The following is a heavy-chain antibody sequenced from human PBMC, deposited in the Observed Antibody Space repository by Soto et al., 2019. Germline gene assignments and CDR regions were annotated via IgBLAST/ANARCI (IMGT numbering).Heavy chain of an antibody. Sequence: EVQLMESGGGLVQPGGSLRLSCATSGFTFSSYSMNCVRQAPGMGLWWVSYISEGGRTTYYIDSVMGRFTVSRDNAKKSLYLQLNSLRDEDTAVYYCARDSARGSSSPGHHWGQGRLVTVS. V-gene: IGHV3-48*02. CDR3: ARDSARGSSSPGHH. J-gene: IGHJ5*02. CDR2: ISEGGRTT. D-gene: IGHD6-6*01. CDR1: GFTFSSYS.